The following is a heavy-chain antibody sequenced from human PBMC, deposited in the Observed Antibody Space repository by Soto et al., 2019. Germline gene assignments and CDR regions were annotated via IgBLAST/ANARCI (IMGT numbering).Heavy chain of an antibody. Sequence: QVQLVQSGAAVKKPGSSVKVSCKASGGTFSSYTISWVRQAPGQGLEWMGRIIPILGIANYAQKFQGRVTITADKSTSTAYMELSSLRSEDTAVYYCARGGGSWYAEDYWGQGTLVTVSS. CDR1: GGTFSSYT. CDR3: ARGGGSWYAEDY. D-gene: IGHD6-13*01. J-gene: IGHJ4*02. V-gene: IGHV1-69*02. CDR2: IIPILGIA.